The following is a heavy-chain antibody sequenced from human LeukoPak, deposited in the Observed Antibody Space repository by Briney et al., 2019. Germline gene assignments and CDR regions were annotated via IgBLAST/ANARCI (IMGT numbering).Heavy chain of an antibody. CDR3: AKDRYAFWSTYSSNPFDY. J-gene: IGHJ4*02. D-gene: IGHD3-3*01. Sequence: PGGSLRLSCAASKFTFSSYAMNWVRQASGKGLEWVSGISGSGGSTYYADSVKGRFPISRDNSKNTLYLQMNSLRAEDTAVYYCAKDRYAFWSTYSSNPFDYWGQGTLVTVSS. CDR1: KFTFSSYA. CDR2: ISGSGGST. V-gene: IGHV3-23*01.